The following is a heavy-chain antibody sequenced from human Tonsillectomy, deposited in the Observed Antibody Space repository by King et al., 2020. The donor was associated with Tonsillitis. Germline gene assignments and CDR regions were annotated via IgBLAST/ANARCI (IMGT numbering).Heavy chain of an antibody. V-gene: IGHV1-69*01. J-gene: IGHJ4*02. CDR3: ARGSYYGSGTYYRLSGFES. Sequence: VQLVESGAEVKKPGSSVKVSCKVSGGTFSTYSISWVRQAPGQGLEWMGGIIPLFGTANYALTYLGRVTITADESTTTAYMELSSLGSEDTAVYYCARGSYYGSGTYYRLSGFESWGQGTLVTVPS. D-gene: IGHD3-10*01. CDR2: IIPLFGTA. CDR1: GGTFSTYS.